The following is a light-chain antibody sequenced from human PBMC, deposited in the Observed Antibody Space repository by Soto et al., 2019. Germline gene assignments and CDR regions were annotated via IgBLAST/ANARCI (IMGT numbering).Light chain of an antibody. V-gene: IGLV1-40*01. J-gene: IGLJ3*02. Sequence: QSVLTQPPSVSGAPGQRGTISCTGTSSNLGSNYDVHWYQQVPGTAPKLLIHTNTNRPSGVPDRFSGSKSGTSASLVITGLQAEDAALYYCQSYDTGLSALVFGGGTQLTVL. CDR2: TNT. CDR1: SSNLGSNYD. CDR3: QSYDTGLSALV.